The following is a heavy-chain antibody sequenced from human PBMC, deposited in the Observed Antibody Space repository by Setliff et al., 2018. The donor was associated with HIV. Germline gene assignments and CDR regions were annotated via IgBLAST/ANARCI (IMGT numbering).Heavy chain of an antibody. J-gene: IGHJ4*02. CDR1: GITFSSYA. Sequence: KPGGSLRLSCAASGITFSSYAMTWVRQAPGKGLEWVSSISGSSRYIYYADSVKGRFTISRDNAKNSLYLQMNSLRAEDTAVYYCANGYDFWSGSSKGNFDYWGQGTPVTVSS. CDR2: ISGSSRYI. V-gene: IGHV3-21*04. CDR3: ANGYDFWSGSSKGNFDY. D-gene: IGHD3-3*01.